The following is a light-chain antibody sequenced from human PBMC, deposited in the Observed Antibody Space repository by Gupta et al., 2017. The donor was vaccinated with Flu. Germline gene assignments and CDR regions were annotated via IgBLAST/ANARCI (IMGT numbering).Light chain of an antibody. J-gene: IGLJ3*02. CDR3: ATWDDSRNGPV. V-gene: IGLV1-44*01. CDR2: NDN. Sequence: QSLLTQPPSSSGTPGQRVTISCSGSNSNIGRNTLSWYQQLPGAAPKLIIQNDNQRPSGVPVRFSGSKAGTSVSLTISGLQAEDEGDFYCATWDDSRNGPVFGGGTRLTV. CDR1: NSNIGRNT.